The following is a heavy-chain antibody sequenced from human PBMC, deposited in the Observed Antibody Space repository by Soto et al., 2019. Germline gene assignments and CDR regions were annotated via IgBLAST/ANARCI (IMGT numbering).Heavy chain of an antibody. J-gene: IGHJ4*02. CDR1: GGTFSSYT. CDR2: IIPILGIA. D-gene: IGHD4-17*01. Sequence: QVQLVQSGAEVKKPGSSVKVSCKASGGTFSSYTISWVRQAPGQGLEWMGRIIPILGIANYAQKFQGRVTXXAXQXXSTAYMELSSLRSEDTAVYYCARDRHDYGGNTLAYWGQGTLVTVSS. V-gene: IGHV1-69*08. CDR3: ARDRHDYGGNTLAY.